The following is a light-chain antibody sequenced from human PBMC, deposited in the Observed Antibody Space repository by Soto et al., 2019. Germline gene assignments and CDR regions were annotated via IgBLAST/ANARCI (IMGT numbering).Light chain of an antibody. CDR3: XQYGSXPLT. CDR2: DAS. Sequence: EIVLTQSPGTLSLSPGERATLSCRASQSVANNYLAWYQQKPGQAPRVLMYDASSRATGIPDRXXXXXSGXXXXXXXXXXEPEDFAXXYCXQYGSXPLTVGGGTKVEIK. CDR1: QSVANNY. V-gene: IGKV3-20*01. J-gene: IGKJ4*01.